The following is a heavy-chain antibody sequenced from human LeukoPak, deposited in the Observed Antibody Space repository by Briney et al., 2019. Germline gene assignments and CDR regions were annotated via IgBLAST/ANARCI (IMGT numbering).Heavy chain of an antibody. CDR2: ISGSGGST. CDR1: GFTFSSYA. J-gene: IGHJ4*02. CDR3: ANLGRQGLAPNDY. Sequence: GGSLRRSCAASGFTFSSYAMSWVRQAPGKGLEWVSIISGSGGSTHYADSVKGRFIISRDRSKNTLYLQMNSLRAEDTAIYYCANLGRQGLAPNDYWGQGSLVTVSS. D-gene: IGHD6-19*01. V-gene: IGHV3-23*01.